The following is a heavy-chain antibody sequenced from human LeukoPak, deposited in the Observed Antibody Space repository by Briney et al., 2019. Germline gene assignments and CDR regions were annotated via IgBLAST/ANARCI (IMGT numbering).Heavy chain of an antibody. Sequence: GESLKISCKGSGYSFTSYWIGWVRQMPEKGLEWMGIIYPGDSDTRYSPSFHGQDTISADKSISTAYLQWSSLKASDTALYYCACGIAAAGAFDIWGQGTMVTVSS. CDR3: ACGIAAAGAFDI. CDR1: GYSFTSYW. J-gene: IGHJ3*02. D-gene: IGHD6-13*01. CDR2: IYPGDSDT. V-gene: IGHV5-51*01.